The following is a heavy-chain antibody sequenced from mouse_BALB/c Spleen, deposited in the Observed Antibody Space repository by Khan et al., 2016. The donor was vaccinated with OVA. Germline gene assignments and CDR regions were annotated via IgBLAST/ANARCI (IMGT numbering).Heavy chain of an antibody. J-gene: IGHJ3*01. Sequence: QVQLQQSGAELARPGASVKMSCKASGYAFTSYTIHWIKKRPGQGLEWIGYINPSNGYTNYNQKFKDKATLTTDKSSTTAYLQLSSLTSDDSAIYNCVGDGAYHGNDGWFAYWGQGTLVTVSA. V-gene: IGHV1-4*01. CDR3: VGDGAYHGNDGWFAY. CDR1: GYAFTSYT. CDR2: INPSNGYT. D-gene: IGHD2-14*01.